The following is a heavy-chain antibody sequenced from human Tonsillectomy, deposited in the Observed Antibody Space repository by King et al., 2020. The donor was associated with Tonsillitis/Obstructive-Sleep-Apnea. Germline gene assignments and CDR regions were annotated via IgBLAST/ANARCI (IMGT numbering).Heavy chain of an antibody. CDR3: ARVGYYDSSGYYYDY. Sequence: VPLQESGPGLVKPSQTLSLTCTVSGGSISSGGYYRSWIRQHPGKGLEWIGYIYYSGSTYYNPSLKSRVTISVDTSKNQFSLKLSPVTAADTAVYYCARVGYYDSSGYYYDYWGQGTLVTVSS. CDR1: GGSISSGGYY. J-gene: IGHJ4*02. D-gene: IGHD3-22*01. V-gene: IGHV4-31*03. CDR2: IYYSGST.